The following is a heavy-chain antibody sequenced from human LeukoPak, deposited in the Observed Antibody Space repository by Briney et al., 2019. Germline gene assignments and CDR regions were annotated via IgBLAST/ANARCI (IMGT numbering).Heavy chain of an antibody. J-gene: IGHJ4*02. D-gene: IGHD2-15*01. Sequence: SETLSLTCTVSGYSISSGYYWGWIRQPPGEGLEWIGSIYHSGSTYYNPSLKSRVTISVDTSKNQFSLKLSSVTAADTAVYYCARAMSGGSCYRVWGQGTLVTVSS. CDR3: ARAMSGGSCYRV. CDR2: IYHSGST. CDR1: GYSISSGYY. V-gene: IGHV4-38-2*02.